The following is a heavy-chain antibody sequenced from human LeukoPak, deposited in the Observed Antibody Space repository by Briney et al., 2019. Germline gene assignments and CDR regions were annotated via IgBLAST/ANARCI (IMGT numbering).Heavy chain of an antibody. CDR2: ISGSGGST. V-gene: IGHV3-23*01. CDR1: GFTFSSYA. Sequence: PGGSLRLSCAASGFTFSSYAMSWVRQAPGKGLEWVSAISGSGGSTYYADSVKGRFTISRDNSKNTLYLQMNSLRAEDTAVYYCAKHFKENKVATSYAAFDIWGQGTMVTVSS. J-gene: IGHJ3*02. D-gene: IGHD5-12*01. CDR3: AKHFKENKVATSYAAFDI.